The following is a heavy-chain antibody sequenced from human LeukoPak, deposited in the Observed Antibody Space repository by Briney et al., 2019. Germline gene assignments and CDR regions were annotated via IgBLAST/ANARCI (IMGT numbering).Heavy chain of an antibody. D-gene: IGHD5-12*01. V-gene: IGHV3-7*01. CDR1: GFTFSSYW. CDR2: IKQDGSEK. J-gene: IGHJ4*02. Sequence: GGSLRLSCAASGFTFSSYWMSWVRQAPGKGLEWVANIKQDGSEKYYVDSVKGRFTISRDNAKNSPYLQMNSLRAEDTAVYYCASSWWLRSYFDYWGQGTLVTVSS. CDR3: ASSWWLRSYFDY.